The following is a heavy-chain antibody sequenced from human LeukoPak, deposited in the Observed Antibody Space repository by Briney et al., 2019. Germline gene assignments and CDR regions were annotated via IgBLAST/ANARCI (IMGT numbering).Heavy chain of an antibody. CDR1: GFTFSSYA. J-gene: IGHJ3*02. V-gene: IGHV3-30-3*01. CDR3: ARDGGVCSSTSSSPDAFDI. CDR2: ISYDGSNK. D-gene: IGHD2-2*01. Sequence: GGSLRLSCAASGFTFSSYAMHWVRQAPGKGLEWVAVISYDGSNKYYADSVKGRFTISRDNSKNTLYLQMNSLRAEDTAVYYCARDGGVCSSTSSSPDAFDIWGQGTMVTVSS.